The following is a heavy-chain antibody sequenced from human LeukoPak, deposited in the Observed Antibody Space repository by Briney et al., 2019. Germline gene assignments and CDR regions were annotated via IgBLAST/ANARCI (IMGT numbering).Heavy chain of an antibody. J-gene: IGHJ4*02. CDR1: GFTFSSYA. V-gene: IGHV3-23*01. CDR2: ISGSGGST. D-gene: IGHD6-19*01. Sequence: GGSLRLSCAASGFTFSSYAMSWVRQAPGKGLEWVSAISGSGGSTYYADSVKGRFTISRDNSKNTLYLQMNSLRAEDTAVYYCAKEGYSSGWSDAGSSSELDYWGQGTLVTVSS. CDR3: AKEGYSSGWSDAGSSSELDY.